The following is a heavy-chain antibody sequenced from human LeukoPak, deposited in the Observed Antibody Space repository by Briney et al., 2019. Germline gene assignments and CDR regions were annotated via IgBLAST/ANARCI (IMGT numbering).Heavy chain of an antibody. CDR2: ISYSGNT. J-gene: IGHJ4*02. V-gene: IGHV4-39*07. CDR1: GGSIISSDYH. Sequence: SETLSLTCTVSGGSIISSDYHWGWVRQPPGKGLEWIGTISYSGNTDYNPSLRSRVTISVDKSKNQFSLKLSSVTAADTAVYYCARGQLGPFDYWGQGTLVTVSS. D-gene: IGHD6-6*01. CDR3: ARGQLGPFDY.